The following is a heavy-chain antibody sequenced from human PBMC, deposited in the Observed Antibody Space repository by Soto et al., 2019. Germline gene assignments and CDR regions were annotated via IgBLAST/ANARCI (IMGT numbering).Heavy chain of an antibody. V-gene: IGHV1-18*01. Sequence: GASVKVSCKASGYTFTNYGINWVRQAPGQGLESMGWISAYNGNTNCPQKFQGRVTMTTDTSTSTAYMELRSLRSDDTAVYYCAKSAVGATRVPFLGLYFDYWGQGTLVTVSS. CDR2: ISAYNGNT. CDR3: AKSAVGATRVPFLGLYFDY. J-gene: IGHJ4*02. CDR1: GYTFTNYG. D-gene: IGHD1-26*01.